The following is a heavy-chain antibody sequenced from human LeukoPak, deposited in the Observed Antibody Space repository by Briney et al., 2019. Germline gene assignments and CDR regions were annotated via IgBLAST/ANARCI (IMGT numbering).Heavy chain of an antibody. Sequence: GGSLRLSCGASGFLFDDHDMHWVRQAPGQGLEWVSAISDNSGNTYYADSVKGRFTISRDNSENTLYLQMNSLRAEDTALYYCSNGRTSSGTLQHDYWGQGTLVTVSS. J-gene: IGHJ4*02. CDR1: GFLFDDHD. CDR2: ISDNSGNT. CDR3: SNGRTSSGTLQHDY. V-gene: IGHV3-23*01. D-gene: IGHD6-19*01.